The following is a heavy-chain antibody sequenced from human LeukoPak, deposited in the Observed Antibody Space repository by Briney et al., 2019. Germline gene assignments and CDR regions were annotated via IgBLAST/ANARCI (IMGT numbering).Heavy chain of an antibody. CDR2: TNAGNGNT. Sequence: ASVKVSCKASGYTFTTYTIHWVRQAPGQRLEWMGWTNAGNGNTKYSQEFQDRVTITRDTSASTAYMELSSLRSEDMAVNYCATTNYYDSSGYYYGPFDYWGQGTLVTVSS. J-gene: IGHJ4*02. V-gene: IGHV1-3*02. CDR3: ATTNYYDSSGYYYGPFDY. CDR1: GYTFTTYT. D-gene: IGHD3-22*01.